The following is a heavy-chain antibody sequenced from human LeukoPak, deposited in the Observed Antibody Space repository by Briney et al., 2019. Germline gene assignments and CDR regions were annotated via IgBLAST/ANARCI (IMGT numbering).Heavy chain of an antibody. CDR1: GFTFSSYW. J-gene: IGHJ4*02. CDR3: AKNLLPYCTNGVCKDY. Sequence: GGSLRLSCAASGFTFSSYWMHWVRHAPGKGLVWVSRISSDGSSTSYADSVKGRFTISRDNSKNTLYLQMNSLRAEDTAVYYCAKNLLPYCTNGVCKDYWGQGTLVTVSS. D-gene: IGHD2-8*01. CDR2: ISSDGSST. V-gene: IGHV3-74*01.